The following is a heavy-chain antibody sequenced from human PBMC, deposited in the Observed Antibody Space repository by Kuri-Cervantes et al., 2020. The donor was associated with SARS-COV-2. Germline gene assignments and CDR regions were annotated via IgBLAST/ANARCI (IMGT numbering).Heavy chain of an antibody. J-gene: IGHJ4*02. V-gene: IGHV4-59*04. CDR2: IYYSGST. CDR3: ARRCSSTSCYNPSKSFDY. D-gene: IGHD2-2*02. Sequence: ESLKISCTVSGGSISSYYWSWIRQPPGKGLEWIGYIYYSGSTYYNPFLKSRVTISVDTSKNKFSLKLSSVTAADTAVYYCARRCSSTSCYNPSKSFDYRGQGTLVTVSS. CDR1: GGSISSYY.